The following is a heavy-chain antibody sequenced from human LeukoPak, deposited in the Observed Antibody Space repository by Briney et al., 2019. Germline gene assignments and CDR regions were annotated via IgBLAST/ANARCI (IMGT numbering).Heavy chain of an antibody. CDR3: ARDRETTPVLDY. D-gene: IGHD4-11*01. Sequence: GSSLRLSCAASGFSFSSYSMHWVRQAPGKGLEWVAGISYDGSNEYYSDSAKGRFTISRDNSKNTLNVQMNSLRGEDTAVYYCARDRETTPVLDYWGQGTLVTVSS. J-gene: IGHJ4*02. CDR2: ISYDGSNE. CDR1: GFSFSSYS. V-gene: IGHV3-30-3*01.